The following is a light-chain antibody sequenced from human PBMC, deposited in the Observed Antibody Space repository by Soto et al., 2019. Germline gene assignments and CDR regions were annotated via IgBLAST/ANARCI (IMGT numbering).Light chain of an antibody. J-gene: IGKJ4*01. CDR2: DIF. V-gene: IGKV3D-15*01. CDR1: QSVGSD. Sequence: EIVMTQSPATLSVSPGERATLSCRASQSVGSDLAWYQQKPGQAPRLVIYDIFTRATGAPTRISCSGSGTESTLTISSLQSEDFAGYYCQQYNSWPLTFGGGTKVEIK. CDR3: QQYNSWPLT.